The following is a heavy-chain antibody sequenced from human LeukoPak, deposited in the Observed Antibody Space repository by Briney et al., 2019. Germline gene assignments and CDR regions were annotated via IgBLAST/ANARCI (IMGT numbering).Heavy chain of an antibody. CDR1: GGSISSFY. CDR3: AREGYTYGYFDY. Sequence: SETLSLTCTVSGGSISSFYWSWIRQPPEKGLEWIGYIYYSGSTNFNPSLKSRVTISVDTSKNQFSLKLSSVTAADTAVYYCAREGYTYGYFDYWGQGTLVTVSS. V-gene: IGHV4-59*01. J-gene: IGHJ4*02. CDR2: IYYSGST. D-gene: IGHD5-18*01.